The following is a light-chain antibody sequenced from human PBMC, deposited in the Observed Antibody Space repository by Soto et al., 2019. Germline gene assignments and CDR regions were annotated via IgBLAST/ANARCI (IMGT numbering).Light chain of an antibody. CDR2: DNN. CDR3: AAWDTNLSGVA. V-gene: IGLV1-51*01. J-gene: IGLJ2*01. CDR1: ISNIGNNH. Sequence: QSVLTQPPSVSAAPGQKVTISCSGGISNIGNNHVSWYQQLPGTAPKLLIYDNNKRPSGIPDRISGSKSGTSATLGITGLHTGDEAEDYCAAWDTNLSGVAFGGGTKLTVL.